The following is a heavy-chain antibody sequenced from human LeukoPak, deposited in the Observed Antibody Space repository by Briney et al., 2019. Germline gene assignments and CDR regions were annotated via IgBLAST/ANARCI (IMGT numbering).Heavy chain of an antibody. J-gene: IGHJ6*03. V-gene: IGHV4-61*02. CDR3: ARGEIAARSRPHTYYMDV. CDR1: GGSISSGSYY. D-gene: IGHD6-6*01. CDR2: IYTSGST. Sequence: SQTLSLTCTVSGGSISSGSYYWSWIRQPAGKGLEWIGRIYTSGSTNYNPSLKSRVTISVDTSKNQFSLKLSSVTAADTAVYYCARGEIAARSRPHTYYMDVWGKGTTVTVSS.